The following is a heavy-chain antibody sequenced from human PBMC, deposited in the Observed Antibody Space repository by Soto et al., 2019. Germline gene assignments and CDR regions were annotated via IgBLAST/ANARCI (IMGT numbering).Heavy chain of an antibody. CDR1: GITFNNAW. D-gene: IGHD3-9*01. V-gene: IGHV3-15*01. Sequence: GGSLRLSCAASGITFNNAWMSWVRQAPGKGLEWVGRIKSKIDGGTTDYAAPVKGRFTISRDDSKNTLYLQMNSLKTEDTAFYFCTTQRVCNDNNPLCYFDYWGQGTLVPVSS. CDR3: TTQRVCNDNNPLCYFDY. J-gene: IGHJ4*02. CDR2: IKSKIDGGTT.